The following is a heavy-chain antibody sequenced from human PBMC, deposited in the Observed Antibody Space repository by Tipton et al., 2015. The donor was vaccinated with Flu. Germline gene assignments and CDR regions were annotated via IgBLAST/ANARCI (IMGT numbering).Heavy chain of an antibody. CDR1: GFTVSSNY. CDR3: ARGASGYCSSTSCYRARVYGMDV. CDR2: IYSGGST. V-gene: IGHV3-53*01. J-gene: IGHJ6*02. D-gene: IGHD2-2*01. Sequence: SLRLSCAASGFTVSSNYMSWVRQAPGKGLEWVSVIYSGGSTYYADSVKGRFTISRDNSKNTLYLQMNSLRAEDTAVYYCARGASGYCSSTSCYRARVYGMDVWGQGTTVTVSS.